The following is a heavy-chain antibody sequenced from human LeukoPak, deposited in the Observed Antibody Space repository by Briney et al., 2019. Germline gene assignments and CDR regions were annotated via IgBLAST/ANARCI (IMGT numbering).Heavy chain of an antibody. CDR3: ARGTLEHCSGASCYPLDS. CDR1: GFTFSNYA. CDR2: VTGSGGDT. V-gene: IGHV3-23*01. Sequence: GGSLRLSCAASGFTFSNYAMSCVRRTPGKGLECVSVVTGSGGDTYYTGSVNGRFTISRDNSKNTLYLQMNSLRAEDTAVYYCARGTLEHCSGASCYPLDSWGQGTLVTVSS. D-gene: IGHD2-15*01. J-gene: IGHJ5*01.